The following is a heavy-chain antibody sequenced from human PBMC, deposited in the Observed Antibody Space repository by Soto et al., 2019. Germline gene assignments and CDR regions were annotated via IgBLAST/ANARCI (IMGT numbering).Heavy chain of an antibody. CDR2: ISYDGSDE. D-gene: IGHD3-3*01. J-gene: IGHJ6*02. Sequence: GGSLRLSCAASGSAFRTYGMHWVRQAPGKGLEWVALISYDGSDEYYADSVKGRFTISRDNSKNTLYLQMNSLRAADPAVYYCAKVLSDDFWIGCPLVGMDVWGQGTTVTVSS. CDR3: AKVLSDDFWIGCPLVGMDV. CDR1: GSAFRTYG. V-gene: IGHV3-30*18.